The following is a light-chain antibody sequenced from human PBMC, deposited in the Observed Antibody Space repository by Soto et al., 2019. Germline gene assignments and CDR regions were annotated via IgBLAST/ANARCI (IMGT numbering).Light chain of an antibody. CDR3: QQYGSSPQT. J-gene: IGKJ1*01. V-gene: IGKV3-20*01. CDR2: GAS. Sequence: EIVLTQSPGTLSFSPGEGATLSCRASQSINSFLAWYQQRRGQAPRLLIHGASNRATGIPDRFSGSGSGTDFTLTISRLEPEDFAVYYCQQYGSSPQTFGQGTKVDI. CDR1: QSINSF.